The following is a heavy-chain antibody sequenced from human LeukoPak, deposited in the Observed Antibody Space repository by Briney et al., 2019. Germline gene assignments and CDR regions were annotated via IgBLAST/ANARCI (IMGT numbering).Heavy chain of an antibody. CDR3: ARYGSGSYFDY. V-gene: IGHV1-46*01. CDR2: INPAGGGT. Sequence: GASVKVSCKASGYTFTSYHLHWVRQVPGQGPEWMAVINPAGGGTIYAQKFQGRVTMTRDTSTSTVYMELSSLRSEDTAVYYCARYGSGSYFDYWGQGTLVTVSS. J-gene: IGHJ4*02. D-gene: IGHD3-10*01. CDR1: GYTFTSYH.